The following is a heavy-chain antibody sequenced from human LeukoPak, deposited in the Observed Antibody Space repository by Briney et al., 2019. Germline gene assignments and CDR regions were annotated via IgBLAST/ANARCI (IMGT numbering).Heavy chain of an antibody. D-gene: IGHD6-19*01. CDR1: GGSFSDYY. J-gene: IGHJ3*02. Sequence: SETLSLTCAVYGGSFSDYYWSWIRQPPGKGLEWIGEINHSGSANYNPPIKSRVTISVDTSKNQFSLKLSSVTAADTAVYYCARHKYSSGWPPEGAFDIWGQGTMVTVSS. CDR3: ARHKYSSGWPPEGAFDI. V-gene: IGHV4-34*01. CDR2: INHSGSA.